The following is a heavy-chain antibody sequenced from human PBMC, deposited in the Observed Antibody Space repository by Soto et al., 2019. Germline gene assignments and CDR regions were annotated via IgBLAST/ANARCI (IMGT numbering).Heavy chain of an antibody. CDR2: INHSGST. V-gene: IGHV4-34*01. J-gene: IGHJ5*01. CDR1: GGSFSGYY. CDR3: ARSYDFWSGYYYWFDY. Sequence: SETLSLTCAVYGGSFSGYYWSWIRQPPGKGLEWIGEINHSGSTNYNPSLKSRVTISVDTSKNQFSLKLSSVTAAETAVYYCARSYDFWSGYYYWFDYWGHGTLVTVSS. D-gene: IGHD3-3*01.